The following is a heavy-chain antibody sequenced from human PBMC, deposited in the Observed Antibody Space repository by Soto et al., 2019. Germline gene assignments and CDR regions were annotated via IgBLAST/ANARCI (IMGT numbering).Heavy chain of an antibody. V-gene: IGHV3-30*18. J-gene: IGHJ4*02. CDR1: GFTFSSYG. CDR3: AKGLSGWFDY. Sequence: QVQLVESGGGVVQPGRSLRLSCAASGFTFSSYGMHWDRQAPGKGLEWVAVISYDGSNKYYADSVKGRFTISRDNSKNTLYLQMNSLRAEDTAVYYCAKGLSGWFDYWGQGTLVTVSS. D-gene: IGHD6-19*01. CDR2: ISYDGSNK.